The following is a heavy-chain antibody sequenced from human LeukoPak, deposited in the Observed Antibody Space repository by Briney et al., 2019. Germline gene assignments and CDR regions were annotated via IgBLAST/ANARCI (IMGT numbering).Heavy chain of an antibody. CDR3: ARDPLLRFLEWALDY. D-gene: IGHD3-3*01. Sequence: GASVKVSCTASGYTFTGYYMHWVRQAPGQGLEWMGWINPNSGGTNYAQKFQGRVTMTRDTSISTAYMELSRLRSDDTAVYYCARDPLLRFLEWALDYWGQGTLVTVSS. J-gene: IGHJ4*02. V-gene: IGHV1-2*02. CDR2: INPNSGGT. CDR1: GYTFTGYY.